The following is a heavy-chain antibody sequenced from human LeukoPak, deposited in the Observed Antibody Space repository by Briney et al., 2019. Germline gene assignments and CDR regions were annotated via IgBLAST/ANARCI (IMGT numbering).Heavy chain of an antibody. J-gene: IGHJ4*02. D-gene: IGHD6-13*01. V-gene: IGHV4-59*08. CDR3: ARRGRIAAAKGSGYFDY. CDR2: IYYSGST. Sequence: SETLSLTCTVSGGSINFYSWSWIRQPPGKGLEWIGYIYYSGSTNYNPSLKSRVTISVDTSKNQFSLKLSSVTAADTAVYYCARRGRIAAAKGSGYFDYWGQGTLVTVSS. CDR1: GGSINFYS.